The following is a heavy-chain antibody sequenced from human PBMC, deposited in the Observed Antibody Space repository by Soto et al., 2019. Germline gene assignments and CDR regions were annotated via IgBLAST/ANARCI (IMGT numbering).Heavy chain of an antibody. CDR1: GYTFTSYA. D-gene: IGHD3-3*01. J-gene: IGHJ6*03. CDR3: AAQYYDFWSGSPPPSTMDV. V-gene: IGHV1-3*01. CDR2: INAGNGNT. Sequence: GASVKVSCKASGYTFTSYAMHWVRQAPGQRLEWMGWINAGNGNTKYSQKFQGRVTITRDTSASTAYMELSSLRSEDTAVYYCAAQYYDFWSGSPPPSTMDVWGKGTTVTVSS.